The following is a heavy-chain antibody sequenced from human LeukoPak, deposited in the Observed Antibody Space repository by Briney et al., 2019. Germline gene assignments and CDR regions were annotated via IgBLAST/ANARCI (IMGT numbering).Heavy chain of an antibody. CDR3: ARDMSGYSGYDWFDP. J-gene: IGHJ5*02. CDR2: IYTSGST. D-gene: IGHD5-12*01. CDR1: GGSISSYY. V-gene: IGHV4-4*07. Sequence: SETLSLTCTVSGGSISSYYWSWIRQPAGKGLEWIGRIYTSGSTNYNPPLKSRVTMSVDTSKNQFSLKLSSVTAADTAVYYCARDMSGYSGYDWFDPWGQGTLVTVSS.